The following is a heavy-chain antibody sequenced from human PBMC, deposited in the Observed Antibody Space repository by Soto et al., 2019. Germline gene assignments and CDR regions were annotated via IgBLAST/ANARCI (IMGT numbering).Heavy chain of an antibody. CDR3: AAGNVDSMLES. CDR1: GGSISSRDW. D-gene: IGHD3-3*01. J-gene: IGHJ4*02. Sequence: QVQLQESGPGLVKPSGTLSVTCAVSGGSISSRDWWTWVRQAPGKGLEWIGKMYHSGGTDYSPSLKSRATISIDKSQKHFSLKLSSVTAADTAVYFCAAGNVDSMLESWGRGTLVTVSS. V-gene: IGHV4-4*02. CDR2: MYHSGGT.